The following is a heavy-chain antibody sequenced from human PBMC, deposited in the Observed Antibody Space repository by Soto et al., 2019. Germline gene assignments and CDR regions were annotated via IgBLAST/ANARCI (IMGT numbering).Heavy chain of an antibody. CDR1: GCSISSSGYY. CDR2: MFYSGNT. D-gene: IGHD2-15*01. CDR3: ARVGSGGNPHIDY. J-gene: IGHJ4*02. Sequence: PSETLSLTCTVSGCSISSSGYYWGWIRQPPGKGLEWIGSMFYSGNTNYNPSLKSRVTISVDTSKNQLSLKMSSVTAADTAVYYCARVGSGGNPHIDYWGQGTLVTVSS. V-gene: IGHV4-39*01.